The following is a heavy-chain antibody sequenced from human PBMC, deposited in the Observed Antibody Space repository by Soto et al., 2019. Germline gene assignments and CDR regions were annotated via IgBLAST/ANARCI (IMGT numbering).Heavy chain of an antibody. CDR2: IYHTGST. CDR1: AASITSFY. D-gene: IGHD2-15*01. J-gene: IGHJ4*02. Sequence: QVQLQESGPGLVKPSETLSLTCTVSAASITSFYWSWIRQSPGKGLEWIGCIYHTGSTNYNPSLKSRVTISGDTSKNQFSLKLTSVTAADTAVYYCATGGYCSGGSCYSRWGQGTLVTVSS. CDR3: ATGGYCSGGSCYSR. V-gene: IGHV4-59*08.